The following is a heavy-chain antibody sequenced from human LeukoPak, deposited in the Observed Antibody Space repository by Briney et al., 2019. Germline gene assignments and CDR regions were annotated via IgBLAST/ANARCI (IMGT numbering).Heavy chain of an antibody. V-gene: IGHV1-69*05. J-gene: IGHJ3*02. CDR3: ARDLGSEAAADNVGVAFDI. CDR1: GGTFSSYA. D-gene: IGHD6-13*01. Sequence: SVKVSCKASGGTFSSYAISWVRQAPGQGLEWMGGIIPIFGTANYAQKFQGRVTITTDESTSTAYMWLSSLRSEDTAVYYCARDLGSEAAADNVGVAFDIWGQGTMVTVSS. CDR2: IIPIFGTA.